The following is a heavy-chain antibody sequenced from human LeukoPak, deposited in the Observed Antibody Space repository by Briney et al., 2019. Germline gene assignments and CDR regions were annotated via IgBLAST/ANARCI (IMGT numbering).Heavy chain of an antibody. CDR1: GFTFSSYA. V-gene: IGHV3-30-3*01. CDR3: ARDGPGNTQPHY. J-gene: IGHJ4*02. D-gene: IGHD5-18*01. Sequence: GGSLRLSCAASGFTFSSYAMHWVRQAPGKGLEWVAVISYDGSNKYYADSVKGRFTISRDNSKNTLYLQMNSLGAEDTAVYYSARDGPGNTQPHYWGQGTLVTVSS. CDR2: ISYDGSNK.